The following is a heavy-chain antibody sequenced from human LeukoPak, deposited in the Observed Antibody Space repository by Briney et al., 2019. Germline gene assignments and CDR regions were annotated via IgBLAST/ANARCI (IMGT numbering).Heavy chain of an antibody. D-gene: IGHD6-19*01. CDR1: GYTFTSYG. J-gene: IGHJ4*02. CDR3: AKSIAVAGFAGGRTFDY. CDR2: ISAYNGNT. Sequence: GASVKVSCKASGYTFTSYGISWVRQAPGQGLEWMGWISAYNGNTNYAQKLQGRVTMTTDTSTSTAYMELRSLRSDDTAVYYCAKSIAVAGFAGGRTFDYWGQGILVTVSS. V-gene: IGHV1-18*01.